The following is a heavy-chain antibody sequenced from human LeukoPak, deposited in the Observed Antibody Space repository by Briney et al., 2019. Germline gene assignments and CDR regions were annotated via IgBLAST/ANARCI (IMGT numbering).Heavy chain of an antibody. CDR1: GYTFTGYY. CDR2: ISAYNGNT. V-gene: IGHV1-18*04. Sequence: ASVKVSCKASGYTFTGYYIHWVRQAPGQGLEWMGWISAYNGNTNYAQKFQGRVTMTTDTSTSTAYMELRSLRSDDTAVYYCANSSFQDYYYMDVWGKGTTVTVSS. CDR3: ANSSFQDYYYMDV. J-gene: IGHJ6*03. D-gene: IGHD6-6*01.